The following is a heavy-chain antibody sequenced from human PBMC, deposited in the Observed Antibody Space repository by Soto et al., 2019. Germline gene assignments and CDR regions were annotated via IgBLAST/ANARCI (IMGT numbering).Heavy chain of an antibody. CDR3: ARGLQVPAYDEGWFDP. Sequence: PSETLSLTCAVSGGSISSGDYYWSWVRQPPGKGLEWIGYIYYSGSTYYNPSLKSRVTISVDTSKNQFSLKLSSVTAADTAVYYCARGLQVPAYDEGWFDPWGQGTLVTVSS. V-gene: IGHV4-30-4*01. CDR2: IYYSGST. CDR1: GGSISSGDYY. D-gene: IGHD2-2*01. J-gene: IGHJ5*02.